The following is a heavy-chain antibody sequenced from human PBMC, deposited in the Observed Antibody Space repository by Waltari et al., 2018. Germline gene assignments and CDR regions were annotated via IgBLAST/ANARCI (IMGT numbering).Heavy chain of an antibody. D-gene: IGHD2-15*01. CDR2: INPNSVGT. J-gene: IGHJ4*02. CDR1: GYTFTGYY. V-gene: IGHV1-2*02. Sequence: QVQLVQSGAEVKKPGASVKVSCKASGYTFTGYYMHWVRQAPGQGLEWMGWINPNSVGTNNAQKLQGRVTMTRDTSISTAYMELSRLRSDDTAVYYCARVHDGVAAPDFDYWGQGTLVTVSS. CDR3: ARVHDGVAAPDFDY.